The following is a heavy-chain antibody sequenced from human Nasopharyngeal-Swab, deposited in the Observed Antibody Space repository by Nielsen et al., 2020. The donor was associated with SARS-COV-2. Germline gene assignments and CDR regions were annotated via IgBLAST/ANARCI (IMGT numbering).Heavy chain of an antibody. D-gene: IGHD3-3*01. CDR2: IHHSGST. Sequence: SETLSLTCTVSRGSMRSYYWNWIRQSPGKGLEWIGYIHHSGSTNYNPSLKSRVTISVDTSKNQFSLKLRSATAADTAMYYCARGRDGYYDPFDYWGQGALVTVSS. CDR3: ARGRDGYYDPFDY. CDR1: RGSMRSYY. J-gene: IGHJ4*02. V-gene: IGHV4-59*01.